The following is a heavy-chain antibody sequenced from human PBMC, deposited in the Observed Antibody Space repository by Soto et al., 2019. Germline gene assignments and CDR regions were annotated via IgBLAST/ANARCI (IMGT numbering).Heavy chain of an antibody. J-gene: IGHJ4*02. CDR3: ASVNTMVRGVIDY. CDR2: ISYDGSNK. D-gene: IGHD3-10*01. V-gene: IGHV3-30*03. Sequence: GGSLRLSCAASGFTFSSYGMHWVRQAPGKGLEWVAVISYDGSNKYYADSVKGRFTISRDNSKNTLYLQMNSLRAEDTAVYYCASVNTMVRGVIDYWGQGTLVTAPQ. CDR1: GFTFSSYG.